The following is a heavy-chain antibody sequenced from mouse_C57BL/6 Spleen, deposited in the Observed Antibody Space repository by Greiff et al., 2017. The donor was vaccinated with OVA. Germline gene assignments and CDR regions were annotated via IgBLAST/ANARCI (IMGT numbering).Heavy chain of an antibody. CDR1: GYTFTSYW. CDR2: IDPSDSET. Sequence: VQLQQPGAELVRPGSSVKLSCKASGYTFTSYWMHWVKQRPIQGLEWIGNIDPSDSETHYNQKFKDKATLTVDKSSSTAYMQLSSLTSEDSAVYYCARDYYSKGYFDYWGQGTTLTVSS. D-gene: IGHD2-5*01. J-gene: IGHJ2*01. CDR3: ARDYYSKGYFDY. V-gene: IGHV1-52*01.